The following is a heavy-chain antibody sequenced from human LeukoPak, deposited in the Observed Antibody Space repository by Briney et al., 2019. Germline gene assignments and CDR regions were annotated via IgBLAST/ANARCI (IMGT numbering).Heavy chain of an antibody. CDR2: ISGSGGST. CDR1: GFIFSSYT. V-gene: IGHV3-23*01. D-gene: IGHD6-6*01. J-gene: IGHJ4*02. CDR3: AKGRRQLDPFDY. Sequence: GGSLRLSCAASGFIFSSYTMSWVRQAPGKGLEWVSAISGSGGSTYYADSVKGRLTISRDNSKNTLYLQMNSLRAEDTAVYYCAKGRRQLDPFDYWGQGTLVTVSS.